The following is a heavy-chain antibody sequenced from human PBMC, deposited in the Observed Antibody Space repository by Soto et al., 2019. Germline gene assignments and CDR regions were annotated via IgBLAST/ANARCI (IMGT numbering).Heavy chain of an antibody. CDR1: GGSISSYY. J-gene: IGHJ6*01. CDR2: IHTSGST. Sequence: SETLSLTSTVYGGSISSYYWSWFRQPAGKGMEWIGRIHTSGSTNYNPTLKSRVTMSVDTSKNQFSLKLSSVTAADTAVYYCAREPGLWEARGSYYYGMDVWGQGTTVTSPQ. CDR3: AREPGLWEARGSYYYGMDV. V-gene: IGHV4-4*07. D-gene: IGHD1-26*01.